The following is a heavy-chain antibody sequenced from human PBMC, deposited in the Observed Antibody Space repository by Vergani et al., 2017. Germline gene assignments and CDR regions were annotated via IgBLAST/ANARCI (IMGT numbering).Heavy chain of an antibody. Sequence: EVHLLESGGGLVQSGGSLRLSCAASGFTFSNSAVSWVRQAPGRGLAWVSSISSSSSYIYYADSVKGRFTISRDNAKNSLYLQMNSLRAEDTAVYYCARVGCSSTSCYYYYYMDVWGKXP. CDR3: ARVGCSSTSCYYYYYMDV. J-gene: IGHJ6*03. CDR1: GFTFSNSA. D-gene: IGHD2-2*01. CDR2: ISSSSSYI. V-gene: IGHV3-21*01.